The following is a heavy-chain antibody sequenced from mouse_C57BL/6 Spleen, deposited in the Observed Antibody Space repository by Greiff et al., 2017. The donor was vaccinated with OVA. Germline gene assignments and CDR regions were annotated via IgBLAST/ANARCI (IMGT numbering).Heavy chain of an antibody. CDR3: AAFDD. Sequence: QVQLQQSGPGLVQPSQSLSITCTVSGFSLTSYGVHWVRQSPGEGLEWLGVIWSGGSTDYNAAFISRLSISKDNSKSQVFFKMNSLQADDTAIYYCAAFDDWGKGTTLTVSS. J-gene: IGHJ2*01. CDR1: GFSLTSYG. V-gene: IGHV2-2*01. CDR2: IWSGGST.